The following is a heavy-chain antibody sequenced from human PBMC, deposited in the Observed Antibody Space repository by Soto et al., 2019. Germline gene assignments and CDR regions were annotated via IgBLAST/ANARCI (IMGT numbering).Heavy chain of an antibody. J-gene: IGHJ6*02. Sequence: LSLTCTVSGGSISSGGYYWSWIRQHPGKGLEWIGYIYYSGSTYYNPSLKSRVTISVDTSKNQFSLKLSSVTAADTAVYYCARDRGYGPILDYGMDVWGQGTTVTVSS. CDR2: IYYSGST. V-gene: IGHV4-31*03. D-gene: IGHD3-10*01. CDR3: ARDRGYGPILDYGMDV. CDR1: GGSISSGGYY.